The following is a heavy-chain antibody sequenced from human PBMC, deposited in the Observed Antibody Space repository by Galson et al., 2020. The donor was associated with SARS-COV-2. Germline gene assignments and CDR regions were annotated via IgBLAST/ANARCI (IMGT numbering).Heavy chain of an antibody. CDR3: ARDPSSSTFLNYFYYMDV. CDR2: IWSDGSNK. CDR1: GFMFSGYG. J-gene: IGHJ6*03. V-gene: IGHV3-33*01. Sequence: GESLKISCAASGFMFSGYGMHWVRQAPGKGLEWVAVIWSDGSNKYYADSVKGRFTISRDNSKKTLYLDMNSLRAEDTAVYYCARDPSSSTFLNYFYYMDVWGKGTTVTVSS. D-gene: IGHD6-13*01.